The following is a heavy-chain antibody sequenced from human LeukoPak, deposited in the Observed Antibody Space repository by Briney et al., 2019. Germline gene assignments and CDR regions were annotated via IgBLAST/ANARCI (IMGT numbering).Heavy chain of an antibody. Sequence: PGGSLRLSCAASGFTFSDYHMSWIRQAPGKGLEWVSYISSSGSTIYYADSVKGRFTISRDNAKNSLYLQMNSLRAEDTAVYYCARSRSPFDWLLSYFDYWGQGTLVTVSS. CDR3: ARSRSPFDWLLSYFDY. V-gene: IGHV3-11*01. CDR2: ISSSGSTI. J-gene: IGHJ4*02. CDR1: GFTFSDYH. D-gene: IGHD3-9*01.